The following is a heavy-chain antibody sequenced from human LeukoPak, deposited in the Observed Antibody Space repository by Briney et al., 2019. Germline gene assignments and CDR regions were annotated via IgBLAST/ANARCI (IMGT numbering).Heavy chain of an antibody. J-gene: IGHJ6*03. Sequence: ASVKASCKASGYTFTSYDINWVRQATGQGLEWMGWMNPNSGNTGYAQKFQGRVTITRNTSISTAYMELSSLRSEDTAVYYCARGISVTRPIQYITLGFYYYYYMDVWGKGTTVTVSS. CDR3: ARGISVTRPIQYITLGFYYYYYMDV. CDR1: GYTFTSYD. D-gene: IGHD3-10*01. CDR2: MNPNSGNT. V-gene: IGHV1-8*03.